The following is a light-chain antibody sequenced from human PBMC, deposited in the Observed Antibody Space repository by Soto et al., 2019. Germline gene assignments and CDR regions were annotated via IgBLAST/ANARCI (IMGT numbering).Light chain of an antibody. Sequence: EIVLTHSPGTLSLFPGERATLSCRASQTVSSVHLAWYQQKRRQAPRLLIYGASNRATGIPDRFSGSGSGTDFTLTISRVEPEDFAVYYCQQYDNSLWTFGQGTKVEIK. CDR3: QQYDNSLWT. CDR2: GAS. J-gene: IGKJ1*01. CDR1: QTVSSVH. V-gene: IGKV3-20*01.